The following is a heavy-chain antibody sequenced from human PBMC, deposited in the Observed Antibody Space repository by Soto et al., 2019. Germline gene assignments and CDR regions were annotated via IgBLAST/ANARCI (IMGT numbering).Heavy chain of an antibody. V-gene: IGHV1-18*04. CDR3: ARYDLGDRWRSLDM. D-gene: IGHD4-17*01. CDR1: GYTFINYG. Sequence: QVQLVQSGTEVRKHGASVQVSCKASGYTFINYGITWVRQAPGQGLEWMGWITSYNGNTNYAASLQGRVTRTTDTSTSTAYMGLRSLRYDDTAVYFCARYDLGDRWRSLDMWGQGTMLTVSS. CDR2: ITSYNGNT. J-gene: IGHJ3*02.